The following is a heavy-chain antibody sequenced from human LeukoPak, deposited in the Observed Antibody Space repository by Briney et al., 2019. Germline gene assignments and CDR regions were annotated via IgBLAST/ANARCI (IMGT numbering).Heavy chain of an antibody. CDR3: ARGLGIAARAPFDY. J-gene: IGHJ4*02. D-gene: IGHD6-6*01. V-gene: IGHV1-18*01. Sequence: ASVKVSCKASGYTFTSYGISWARQAPGQGLEWMGWISAYNGNTNYAQKLQGRVTVTTDTSTSTAYMELRSLRSDDTAVYYCARGLGIAARAPFDYWGQGTLVTVSS. CDR2: ISAYNGNT. CDR1: GYTFTSYG.